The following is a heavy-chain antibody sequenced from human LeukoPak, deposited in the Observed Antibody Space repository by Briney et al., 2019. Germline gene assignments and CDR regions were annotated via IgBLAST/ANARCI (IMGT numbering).Heavy chain of an antibody. D-gene: IGHD2-2*03. Sequence: GRSLRLSCAASGFTFSSYGMHWVRQAPGKGPEWVAVIWYDGSNKYYADSVKGRFTISRDNSKNTLYLQMNSLRAEDTAVYYCARDQLDIVVVPAAYYYYYGMDVWGKGTTVTVSS. CDR3: ARDQLDIVVVPAAYYYYYGMDV. CDR1: GFTFSSYG. V-gene: IGHV3-33*01. J-gene: IGHJ6*04. CDR2: IWYDGSNK.